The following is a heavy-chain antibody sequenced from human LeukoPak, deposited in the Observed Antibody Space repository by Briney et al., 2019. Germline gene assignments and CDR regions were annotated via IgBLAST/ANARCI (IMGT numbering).Heavy chain of an antibody. D-gene: IGHD3-10*01. Sequence: GGSLRLSCVASGFSSTSDWMTWVRQAPGRGLEWVDNMKYDGSGIHYVDSVKGRFTISRDNAKNSVHLQMNSLRAEDTAVYYCASSSWYFRLWGRGTLVTVSS. CDR1: GFSSTSDW. V-gene: IGHV3-7*01. CDR3: ASSSWYFRL. J-gene: IGHJ2*01. CDR2: MKYDGSGI.